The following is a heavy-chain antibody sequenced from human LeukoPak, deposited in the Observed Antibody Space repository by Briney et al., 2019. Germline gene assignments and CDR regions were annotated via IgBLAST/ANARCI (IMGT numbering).Heavy chain of an antibody. CDR3: AKGDMVATIPLYYFDY. Sequence: GGSLRLSCAASGFTFSSYAMSWVRQAPGKGLEWVSAISGSGGSTYYADSVKGRFTISRDNSKNTLYLQMNSLRAEDTAVYYCAKGDMVATIPLYYFDYWGQGTLVTVSS. D-gene: IGHD5-12*01. CDR1: GFTFSSYA. V-gene: IGHV3-23*01. CDR2: ISGSGGST. J-gene: IGHJ4*02.